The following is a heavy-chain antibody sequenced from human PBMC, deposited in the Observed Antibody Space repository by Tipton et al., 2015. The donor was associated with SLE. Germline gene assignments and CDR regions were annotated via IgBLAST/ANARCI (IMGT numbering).Heavy chain of an antibody. J-gene: IGHJ4*02. Sequence: LSLTCTVSGGSISSYYWSWIRQPPGKGLEWIGYIHHSGTTNYNPSLQSRVTISRDPSDNQFSLRLTSVTAADTAVYYCARNPGYWGRGTLVTVSS. CDR1: GGSISSYY. V-gene: IGHV4-59*08. CDR3: ARNPGY. CDR2: IHHSGTT. D-gene: IGHD1-14*01.